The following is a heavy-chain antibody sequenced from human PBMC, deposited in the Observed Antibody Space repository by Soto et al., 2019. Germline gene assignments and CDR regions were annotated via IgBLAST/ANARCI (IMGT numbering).Heavy chain of an antibody. V-gene: IGHV1-69*13. D-gene: IGHD3-10*01. CDR2: IIPIFGTA. Sequence: GASVXVSCKASGGTFSSYAISWVRQAPGQGLEWMGGIIPIFGTANYAQKFQGRVTITADESTSTAYMELSSLRSEDTAVYYCATTDSGVRGEPEFHYYYGMDVWGQGTTVTVSS. CDR1: GGTFSSYA. CDR3: ATTDSGVRGEPEFHYYYGMDV. J-gene: IGHJ6*02.